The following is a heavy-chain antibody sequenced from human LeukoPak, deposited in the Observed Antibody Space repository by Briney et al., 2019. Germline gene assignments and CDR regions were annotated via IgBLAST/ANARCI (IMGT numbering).Heavy chain of an antibody. CDR1: GFTFSSYD. V-gene: IGHV3-13*01. CDR3: ARTYYYYGMDV. J-gene: IGHJ6*02. Sequence: AGGSLRLSCAASGFTFSSYDMHWVRQATGKGLEWVSAIGTAGDTYYPGSVKGRFTISRENAKNSLYLQMNSPRAGDTAVYYCARTYYYYGMDVWGQGTTVTVSS. CDR2: IGTAGDT.